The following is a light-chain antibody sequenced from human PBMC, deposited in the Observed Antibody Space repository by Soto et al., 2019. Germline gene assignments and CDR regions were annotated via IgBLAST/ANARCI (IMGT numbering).Light chain of an antibody. Sequence: QSALTQPASVSGSPGQSITISCTGTSSDVGSYNLVSWYQQHPGKAPKLLIYEVSKRPSGVSNRFSGSKSGNTASLTIYGLQAEDEADYDCCSYAVLFGGGTKVTVL. CDR2: EVS. CDR1: SSDVGSYNL. CDR3: CSYAVL. J-gene: IGLJ2*01. V-gene: IGLV2-23*02.